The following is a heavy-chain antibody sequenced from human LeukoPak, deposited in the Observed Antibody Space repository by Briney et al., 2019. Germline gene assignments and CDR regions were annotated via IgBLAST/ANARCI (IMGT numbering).Heavy chain of an antibody. CDR3: ARDPQEKRAGYNWFDP. CDR2: INPSGGST. V-gene: IGHV1-46*01. Sequence: GASVKVSCKASGYTFTSYYMHWVRQAPGQGLEWMGIINPSGGSTSYAQKFQGRVTMTRDTSISTAYMELSRLRSDDTAVYYCARDPQEKRAGYNWFDPWGQGTLVTVSS. CDR1: GYTFTSYY. J-gene: IGHJ5*02.